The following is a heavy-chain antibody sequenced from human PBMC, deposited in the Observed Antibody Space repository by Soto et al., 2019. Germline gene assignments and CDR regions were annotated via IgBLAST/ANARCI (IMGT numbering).Heavy chain of an antibody. J-gene: IGHJ5*02. CDR2: ISGSGGST. Sequence: PGGSLRLSCAASGFTFSSYAMSWVRQAPGKGLEWVSAISGSGGSTYYADSVKGRFTISRDNSKNTLYLQMNSLRAEDTAVYYCANGTGPPPGYSSSWYDDWGQGTLVIVSS. D-gene: IGHD6-13*01. CDR1: GFTFSSYA. V-gene: IGHV3-23*01. CDR3: ANGTGPPPGYSSSWYDD.